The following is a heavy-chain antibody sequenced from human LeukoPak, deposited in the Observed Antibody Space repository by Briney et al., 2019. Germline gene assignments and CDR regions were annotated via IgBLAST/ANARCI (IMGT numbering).Heavy chain of an antibody. D-gene: IGHD5-12*01. J-gene: IGHJ4*02. CDR1: GYSFTGYY. CDR2: INSNSGAT. V-gene: IGHV1-2*02. Sequence: ASVKVSCKASGYSFTGYYMDWVRQAPGQGLEWMGWINSNSGATNYAQKFQGRVTMTRDTSISTAYMELTRLASDDTAVYYCARDGSLAYWGQGTLVTVSS. CDR3: ARDGSLAY.